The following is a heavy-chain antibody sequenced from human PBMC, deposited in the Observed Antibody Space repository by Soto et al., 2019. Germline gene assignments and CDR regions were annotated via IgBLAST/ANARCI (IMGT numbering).Heavy chain of an antibody. Sequence: QVQLVQSGAEVKKPGSSVKVSCKASGGTFSSYAISWVRQAPGHGLEWMGGIIPIFGTANYAQKFQGRVTITADESTSTAYMELSSLRSEDTAVYYCARLYRQPTVVTPDDDAFDIWGQGTMVTVSS. J-gene: IGHJ3*02. CDR2: IIPIFGTA. D-gene: IGHD2-21*02. V-gene: IGHV1-69*12. CDR1: GGTFSSYA. CDR3: ARLYRQPTVVTPDDDAFDI.